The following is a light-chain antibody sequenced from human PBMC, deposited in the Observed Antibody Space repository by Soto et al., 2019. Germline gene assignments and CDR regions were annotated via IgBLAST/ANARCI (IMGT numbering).Light chain of an antibody. CDR3: VLSYSSARV. Sequence: QTVVTQEPSLTVSPGGTVTLTCGSSTGTVTNDHSPYWFQQKPGQAPRTLIYDTTNRQSWTPARFSGSLLGDKAALTLSGAQPEDEAEYFCVLSYSSARVFGGGTKLTVL. J-gene: IGLJ2*01. CDR2: DTT. V-gene: IGLV7-46*01. CDR1: TGTVTNDHS.